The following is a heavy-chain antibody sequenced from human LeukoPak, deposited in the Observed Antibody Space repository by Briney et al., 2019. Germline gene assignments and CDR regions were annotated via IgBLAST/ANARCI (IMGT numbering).Heavy chain of an antibody. CDR1: GGTFSSYA. CDR2: IIPILGIA. D-gene: IGHD5-12*01. Sequence: ASVKVSCKASGGTFSSYAISWVRQAPGQGLEWMGRIIPILGIANYAQKFQGRVTITADKSTSTAYMELSNLRSEDTAVYYCARVGYSGYELPDPHVDYWGQGTLVTVSS. J-gene: IGHJ4*02. V-gene: IGHV1-69*04. CDR3: ARVGYSGYELPDPHVDY.